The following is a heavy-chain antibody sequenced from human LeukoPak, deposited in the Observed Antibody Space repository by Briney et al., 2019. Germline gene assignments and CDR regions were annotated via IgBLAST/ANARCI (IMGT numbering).Heavy chain of an antibody. J-gene: IGHJ4*02. CDR1: GGSVSSHY. Sequence: PSETLSLTCTVSGGSVSSHYWSWIRQPPGKGLQWIGYISDSGSTNYNPSLKSRVTISVDTSKNQFSLKLSSVTAADTAVYYCARAWGVIRSLDYWGQGTLVTVSS. CDR3: ARAWGVIRSLDY. D-gene: IGHD3-10*01. CDR2: ISDSGST. V-gene: IGHV4-59*08.